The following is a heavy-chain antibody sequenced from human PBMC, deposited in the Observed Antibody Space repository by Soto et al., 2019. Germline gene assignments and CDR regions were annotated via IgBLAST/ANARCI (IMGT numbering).Heavy chain of an antibody. D-gene: IGHD4-17*01. CDR1: GYSFTTYW. Sequence: PVESLKISCNGSGYSFTTYWIGLGRQIPGKGLEWMGIIYLGDSDTRYSPSFQGQVTISADKSISTAFLQWSSLKASDTAMYYCARHPVSGDYAGFVVWGQGTTVTVSS. CDR2: IYLGDSDT. CDR3: ARHPVSGDYAGFVV. J-gene: IGHJ6*02. V-gene: IGHV5-51*01.